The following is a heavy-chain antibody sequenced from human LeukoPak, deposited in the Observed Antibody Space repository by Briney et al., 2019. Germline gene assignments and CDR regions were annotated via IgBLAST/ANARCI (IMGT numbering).Heavy chain of an antibody. CDR1: GFTFSSYG. CDR2: ISYDGSNK. J-gene: IGHJ5*02. Sequence: GRSLRLSCAASGFTFSSYGIHWVRQAPGKGLEWVAVISYDGSNKYYADSVKGRFTISRDNSKNTLYLQMNSLRDDDTAVYYCVRGVGVSRFNYFDPWGQGTLVTVSS. D-gene: IGHD1-26*01. CDR3: VRGVGVSRFNYFDP. V-gene: IGHV3-30*03.